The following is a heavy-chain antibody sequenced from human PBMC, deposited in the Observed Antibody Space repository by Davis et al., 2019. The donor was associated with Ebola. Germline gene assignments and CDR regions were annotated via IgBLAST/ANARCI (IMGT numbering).Heavy chain of an antibody. V-gene: IGHV1-46*03. D-gene: IGHD2-21*02. CDR3: AREDIVVVTAEPYYYYGMDV. CDR1: GYTFTSYY. CDR2: INPSGGST. J-gene: IGHJ6*02. Sequence: ASAKVSCKASGYTFTSYYMHWVRQAPGQGLEWMGIINPSGGSTSYAQKFQGRVTMTRDTSTSTVYMELSSLRSEDTAVYYCAREDIVVVTAEPYYYYGMDVWGQGTTVTVSS.